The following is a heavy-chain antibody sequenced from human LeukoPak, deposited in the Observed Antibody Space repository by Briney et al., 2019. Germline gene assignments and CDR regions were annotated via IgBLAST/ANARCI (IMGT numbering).Heavy chain of an antibody. CDR3: ARKIAAAGPYGYYYYYMDV. CDR1: GYTFTNFG. J-gene: IGHJ6*03. D-gene: IGHD6-13*01. V-gene: IGHV1-18*01. Sequence: ASVKVSCKASGYTFTNFGLTWVRQAPGQGLEWMGWISAYNGYTNYAQKLQGRVTMTTDTSTSTAYMELRSLRSDDTAVYYCARKIAAAGPYGYYYYYMDVWGKGTTVTISS. CDR2: ISAYNGYT.